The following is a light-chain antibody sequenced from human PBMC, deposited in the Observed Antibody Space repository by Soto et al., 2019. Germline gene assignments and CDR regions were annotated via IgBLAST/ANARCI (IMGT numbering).Light chain of an antibody. Sequence: EIVLIQSPATLSLSPLEIATLSFMASQSVGSYLAWYQHKPGQAPRLLISDASNRATGIPARFSGSGSETDFTLTISSLEPEDSAAYYCQQRSNWPSLTFGGGTKVDIK. J-gene: IGKJ4*01. CDR3: QQRSNWPSLT. CDR1: QSVGSY. CDR2: DAS. V-gene: IGKV3-11*01.